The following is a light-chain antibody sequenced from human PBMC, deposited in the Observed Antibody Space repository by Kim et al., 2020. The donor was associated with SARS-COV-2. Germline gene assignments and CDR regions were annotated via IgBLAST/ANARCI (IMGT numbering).Light chain of an antibody. Sequence: ASAGDRVTITCQASQDIRNSLNWYQQKPGKAPKLLVFDASNLETGVPSRFSGRRSGTDFTFTISSLQPEDIATYYCQQYGDLPITFGGGTKVDIK. V-gene: IGKV1-33*01. J-gene: IGKJ4*01. CDR1: QDIRNS. CDR2: DAS. CDR3: QQYGDLPIT.